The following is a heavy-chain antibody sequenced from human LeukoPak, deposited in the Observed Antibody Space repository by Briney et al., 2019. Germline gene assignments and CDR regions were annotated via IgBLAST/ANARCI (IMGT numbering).Heavy chain of an antibody. CDR2: IYHSGST. CDR3: ARDPYYYDSSRLFDY. CDR1: GYSISSGYY. Sequence: PSETLSLTCTVSGYSISSGYYWGWIRQPPGKGLEWIGSIYHSGSTYYNPSLKSRVTISVDTSKNQFSLKLSSVTAADTAVYYCARDPYYYDSSRLFDYWGQGTLVTVSS. V-gene: IGHV4-38-2*02. D-gene: IGHD3-22*01. J-gene: IGHJ4*02.